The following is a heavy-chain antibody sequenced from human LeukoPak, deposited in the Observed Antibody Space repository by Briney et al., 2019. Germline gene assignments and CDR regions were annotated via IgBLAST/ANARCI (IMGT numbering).Heavy chain of an antibody. CDR3: AREGLRLRLGELSP. Sequence: SETLSLTCTVSGGSISSYYWSWIRQPAGKGLEWIGRIYTSGSTNYNPSLESRVTMSVDTSKNQFSLKLSSVTAADTAVYYCAREGLRLRLGELSPWGQGTLVTVSS. CDR1: GGSISSYY. D-gene: IGHD3-16*02. J-gene: IGHJ4*02. CDR2: IYTSGST. V-gene: IGHV4-4*07.